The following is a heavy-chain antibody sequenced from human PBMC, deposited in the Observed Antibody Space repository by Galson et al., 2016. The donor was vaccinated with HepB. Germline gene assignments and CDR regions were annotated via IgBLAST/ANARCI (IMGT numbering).Heavy chain of an antibody. V-gene: IGHV1-8*01. CDR2: MNPNSGNT. CDR1: GYNFTSND. CDR3: ARGRAARRPYFYYGMDV. J-gene: IGHJ6*02. Sequence: SVKVSCKASGYNFTSNDINWVRQATGQGLEWMGSMNPNSGNTAYAQKFQGRVTMTRNLSISIAYMDLSSLKSEDTAVYYCARGRAARRPYFYYGMDVWGQGTTITVSS. D-gene: IGHD6-6*01.